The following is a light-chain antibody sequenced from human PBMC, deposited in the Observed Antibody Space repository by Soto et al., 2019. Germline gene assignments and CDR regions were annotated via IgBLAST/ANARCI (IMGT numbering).Light chain of an antibody. CDR3: TSYTSSYTYV. Sequence: QSVLTQPASVSGSPGQSITISCTGTSSDIGSYNYVSWYQQHPGKAPKLMIYDVTNRPSGVSNRFSGSKSGNTASLTISGLQAEVEADYYCTSYTSSYTYVFGNGTRVTVL. J-gene: IGLJ1*01. CDR2: DVT. V-gene: IGLV2-14*03. CDR1: SSDIGSYNY.